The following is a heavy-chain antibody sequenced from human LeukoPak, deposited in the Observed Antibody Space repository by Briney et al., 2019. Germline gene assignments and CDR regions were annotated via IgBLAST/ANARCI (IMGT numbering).Heavy chain of an antibody. Sequence: GGSLRLSCAASGFTFSSYAMSWVRQAPGKGLEWVSAISGSGGSTYYADSVKGRFTISRDNSKDTLYLQMNSLRAEDTAVYYCAKDLYGYGRYYFDYWGQGTLVTVSS. D-gene: IGHD5-18*01. CDR2: ISGSGGST. V-gene: IGHV3-23*01. CDR1: GFTFSSYA. J-gene: IGHJ4*02. CDR3: AKDLYGYGRYYFDY.